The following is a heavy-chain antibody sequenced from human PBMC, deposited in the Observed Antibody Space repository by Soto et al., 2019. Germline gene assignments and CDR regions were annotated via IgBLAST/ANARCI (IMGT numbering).Heavy chain of an antibody. V-gene: IGHV4-59*01. Sequence: PSETLSLTCTVSGGSISSDYWSWIRQPPGKGLEWIGYIYFSGSTNYNPSLKSRVTISVDTSKNQFSLKLSSVIAADTAVYYCARDRTAMVFGYWGQGTLVTVSS. J-gene: IGHJ4*02. D-gene: IGHD5-18*01. CDR3: ARDRTAMVFGY. CDR1: GGSISSDY. CDR2: IYFSGST.